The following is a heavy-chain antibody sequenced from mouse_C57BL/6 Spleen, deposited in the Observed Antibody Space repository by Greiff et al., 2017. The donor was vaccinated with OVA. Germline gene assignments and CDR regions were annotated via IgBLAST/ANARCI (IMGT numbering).Heavy chain of an antibody. J-gene: IGHJ3*01. V-gene: IGHV1-15*01. CDR3: TRDDYDGGFAY. Sequence: QVQLKESGAELVRPGASVTLSCKASGYTFTDYEMHWVKQTPVHGLEWIGAIDPETGGTAYNQKFKGKAILTAYKSSSTAYMELRSLTSEDSAVYYCTRDDYDGGFAYWGQGTLVTVSA. CDR1: GYTFTDYE. CDR2: IDPETGGT. D-gene: IGHD2-4*01.